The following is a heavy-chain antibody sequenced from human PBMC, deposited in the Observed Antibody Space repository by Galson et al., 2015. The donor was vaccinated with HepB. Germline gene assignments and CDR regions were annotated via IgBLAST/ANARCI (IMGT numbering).Heavy chain of an antibody. CDR2: MNPNSGNT. D-gene: IGHD3-10*01. V-gene: IGHV1-8*01. CDR3: ARGRITMVQGEGYWFDP. Sequence: SVKVSCKASGYTFTSYDINWVRQATGQGLEWMGWMNPNSGNTGYAQKFQGRVTMTRNTSISTAYMELSSLRSEDTAVYYCARGRITMVQGEGYWFDPLGQGTLVTVSS. CDR1: GYTFTSYD. J-gene: IGHJ5*02.